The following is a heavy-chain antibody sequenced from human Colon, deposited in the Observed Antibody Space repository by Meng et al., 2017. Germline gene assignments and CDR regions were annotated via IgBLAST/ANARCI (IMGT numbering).Heavy chain of an antibody. V-gene: IGHV3-7*01. Sequence: GESLKISCSASQFTFGSHWMAWVRQAPGKGLEWVAKINPDGSDIHYMDSVKGRFTISRDNSKDSLYLQMNSLSVDDTAFYYCARDHWYSIDYWGQGTLVTSPQ. CDR2: INPDGSDI. D-gene: IGHD2-21*02. J-gene: IGHJ4*02. CDR1: QFTFGSHW. CDR3: ARDHWYSIDY.